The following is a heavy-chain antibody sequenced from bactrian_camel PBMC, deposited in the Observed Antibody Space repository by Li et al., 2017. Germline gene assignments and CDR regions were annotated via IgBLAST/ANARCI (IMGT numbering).Heavy chain of an antibody. Sequence: QLVESGGGLVQPGGSLRLSCAVHGYTYTYQMGWFRQAPGKAREGVAAMYTGFGGGNIYYDDSVKGRFTISQDNSKNTLFLQMNSLKPEDTATYYCAAPIGEYWVGEYRFWGQGTQVTVS. CDR2: MYTGFGGGNI. CDR1: GYTYTYQ. J-gene: IGHJ4*01. D-gene: IGHD1*01. CDR3: AAPIGEYWVGEYRF. V-gene: IGHV3S1*01.